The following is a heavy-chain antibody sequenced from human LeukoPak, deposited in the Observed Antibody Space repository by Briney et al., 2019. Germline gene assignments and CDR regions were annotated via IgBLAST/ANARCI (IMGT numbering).Heavy chain of an antibody. D-gene: IGHD6-19*01. CDR3: ARAASIAVAGMGNY. V-gene: IGHV1-8*01. CDR2: MNPNSGNT. Sequence: ASVKVSCKASGYTFTSYDINWVRQATGQGLEWMGWMNPNSGNTGYAQKFQGRVTMTRNTSISTAYMELGSLRSEDTAVYYCARAASIAVAGMGNYWGQGTLVTVSS. CDR1: GYTFTSYD. J-gene: IGHJ4*02.